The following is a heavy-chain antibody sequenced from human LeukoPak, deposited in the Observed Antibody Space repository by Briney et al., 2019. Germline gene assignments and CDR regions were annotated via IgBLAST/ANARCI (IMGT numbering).Heavy chain of an antibody. D-gene: IGHD4-23*01. V-gene: IGHV5-51*01. CDR3: ATQTTVVTPSNYYYYYMDV. J-gene: IGHJ6*03. CDR2: IYPGDSDT. Sequence: GESLKISCEASGYSFTNYWIGWVRQMPGKGLEWMGIIYPGDSDTRYSPSFQGQVTISADKSISTAYLQWGSLKASDTAMYYCATQTTVVTPSNYYYYYMDVWGKGTTVTVSS. CDR1: GYSFTNYW.